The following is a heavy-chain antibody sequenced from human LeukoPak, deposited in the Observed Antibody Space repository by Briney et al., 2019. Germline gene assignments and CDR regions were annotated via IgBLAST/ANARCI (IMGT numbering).Heavy chain of an antibody. CDR3: ARDPGGIAARPGAFDI. D-gene: IGHD6-6*01. Sequence: SVKVSCKASGGTFSSYAISWVRQAPGQGLEWMGGIIPIFGTANYAQKFQGRVTITADESTSTAYMELSSLRSEDTAVYYCARDPGGIAARPGAFDIWGQGTMVTVSS. CDR2: IIPIFGTA. CDR1: GGTFSSYA. J-gene: IGHJ3*02. V-gene: IGHV1-69*13.